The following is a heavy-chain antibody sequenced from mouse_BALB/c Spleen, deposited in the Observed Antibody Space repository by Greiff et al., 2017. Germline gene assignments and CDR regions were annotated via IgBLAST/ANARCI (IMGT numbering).Heavy chain of an antibody. V-gene: IGHV1-7*01. Sequence: QVQLQQSGAELAKPGASVKMSCKASGYTFTSYWMHWVKQRPGQGLEWIGYINPSTGYTEYNQKFKDKATLTADKSSSTAYMQLSSLTSEDSAVYYCAPKIYGNYGYFDVWGAGTTVTVSS. CDR3: APKIYGNYGYFDV. CDR1: GYTFTSYW. D-gene: IGHD2-1*01. J-gene: IGHJ1*01. CDR2: INPSTGYT.